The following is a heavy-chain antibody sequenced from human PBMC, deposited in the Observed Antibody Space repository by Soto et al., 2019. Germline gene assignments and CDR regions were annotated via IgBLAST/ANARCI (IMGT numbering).Heavy chain of an antibody. D-gene: IGHD3-22*01. CDR2: ISSSSGST. J-gene: IGHJ4*02. Sequence: GGSLRLSCAASGFTFSSYAMSWVRQAPGKGLGWVSAISSSSGSTFYADSVKGRFTISRDNSRNTLYLQMNSLRAEDTAIYYCAKYQPMTQPRPYFDYWGQGTLVTVSS. CDR1: GFTFSSYA. CDR3: AKYQPMTQPRPYFDY. V-gene: IGHV3-23*01.